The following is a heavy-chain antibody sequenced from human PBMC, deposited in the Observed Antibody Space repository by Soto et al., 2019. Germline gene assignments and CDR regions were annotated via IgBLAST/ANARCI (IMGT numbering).Heavy chain of an antibody. V-gene: IGHV3-23*01. Sequence: PGGSLRLSCAASGFTFSSYAMSWVRQAPGKGLEWVSAISGSGGSTYYADSVKGRFTISRDNSKNTLYLQMNSLRAEDTAVYYCANGVKQLLRYFDPPFDYWGQGTLVTVSS. D-gene: IGHD3-9*01. CDR2: ISGSGGST. J-gene: IGHJ4*02. CDR1: GFTFSSYA. CDR3: ANGVKQLLRYFDPPFDY.